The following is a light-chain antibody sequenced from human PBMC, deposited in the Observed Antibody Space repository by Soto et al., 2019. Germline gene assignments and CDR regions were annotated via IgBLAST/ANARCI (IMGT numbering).Light chain of an antibody. V-gene: IGKV3-15*01. CDR1: QSVSSN. Sequence: EIVMTQSPATLSVSPGERATLSCRAGQSVSSNLAWYQQKPGQAPRLLIYGASTRATVIPARFSGSGSGTEFTLTISSLQSEDFAVYYCQQYSNWPITFGPGTKVDIK. CDR2: GAS. CDR3: QQYSNWPIT. J-gene: IGKJ3*01.